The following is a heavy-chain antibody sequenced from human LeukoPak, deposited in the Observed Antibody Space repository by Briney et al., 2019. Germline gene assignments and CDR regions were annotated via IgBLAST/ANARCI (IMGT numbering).Heavy chain of an antibody. CDR3: AKGSRPGYSYGPREYYYYMDV. CDR2: ISSSGSYI. V-gene: IGHV3-21*04. CDR1: GFTFSSYS. J-gene: IGHJ6*03. D-gene: IGHD5-18*01. Sequence: GGSLRLSCAASGFTFSSYSMNWVRQAPGKGLEWVSSISSSGSYIYYADSVKGRFTISRDNAKNSLYLQMNSLRDEDTAVYYCAKGSRPGYSYGPREYYYYMDVWGKGTTVTVSS.